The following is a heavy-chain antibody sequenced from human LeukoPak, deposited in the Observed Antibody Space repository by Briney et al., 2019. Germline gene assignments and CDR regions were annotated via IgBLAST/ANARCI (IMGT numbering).Heavy chain of an antibody. CDR1: GYFISSGYF. J-gene: IGHJ4*02. V-gene: IGHV4-38-2*02. D-gene: IGHD3-3*01. Sequence: PSETLSLTCTVSGYFISSGYFWGWIRQPPGQRLEWIGSIHHSGSTFYNPSLKSRVTMSLDTSKNQFSLRLISVTAADTAVYYCVSGRWSGYYFDTWGQGTRVTVSS. CDR3: VSGRWSGYYFDT. CDR2: IHHSGST.